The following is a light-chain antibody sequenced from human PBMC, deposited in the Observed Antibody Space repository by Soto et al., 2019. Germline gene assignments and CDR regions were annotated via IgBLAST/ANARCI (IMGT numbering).Light chain of an antibody. V-gene: IGKV1-9*01. CDR2: TAS. Sequence: IQLTQSPSSLSASLGDRVTITCGASQDISAYLAWYQQKPGKAPKLLIYTASTLQSGVPSRFXGSXSGTXFXXTXSSLQPEDFATYYCQKLNSYPLTFGGGT. CDR1: QDISAY. J-gene: IGKJ4*01. CDR3: QKLNSYPLT.